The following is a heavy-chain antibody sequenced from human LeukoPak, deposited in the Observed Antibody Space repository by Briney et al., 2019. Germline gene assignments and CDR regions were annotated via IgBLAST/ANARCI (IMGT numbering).Heavy chain of an antibody. V-gene: IGHV3-23*01. CDR3: AKDLWQGTIDY. CDR2: ISGSGVET. J-gene: IGHJ4*02. Sequence: GGSLRLSCAASGFTFSASAINWVRQAPGMGLDWVSQISGSGVETYYADSVQGRFTISRDNSENTLYLQMNSLRAEDTAVYYCAKDLWQGTIDYWGQGTLVTVSS. CDR1: GFTFSASA. D-gene: IGHD1-14*01.